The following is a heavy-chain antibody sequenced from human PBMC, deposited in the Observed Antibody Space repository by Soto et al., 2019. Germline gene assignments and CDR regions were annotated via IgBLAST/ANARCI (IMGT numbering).Heavy chain of an antibody. D-gene: IGHD3-16*01. Sequence: SETLSLTCTVSGGSISSYYWSWIRQPPGKGLEWIGYIYYSGSTNYNPSLKSRVTISVDTSKNQFSLKLSSVTAADTAVYYCASLRGGGYYYYMDVWGKGTTVTVSS. V-gene: IGHV4-59*01. CDR2: IYYSGST. CDR3: ASLRGGGYYYYMDV. J-gene: IGHJ6*03. CDR1: GGSISSYY.